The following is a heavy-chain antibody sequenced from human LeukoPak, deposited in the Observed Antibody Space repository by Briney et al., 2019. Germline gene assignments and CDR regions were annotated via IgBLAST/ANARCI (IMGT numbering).Heavy chain of an antibody. J-gene: IGHJ4*02. CDR3: AREMGLKLWFGELLLQRYFDY. CDR2: INPNSGGT. CDR1: GYTFTGYY. Sequence: ASVEVSCKASGYTFTGYYMRWVRQAPGQGLEWMGWINPNSGGTNYAQKFQGRVTMTRDTSISTAYMELSRLRSDDTAVYYCAREMGLKLWFGELLLQRYFDYWGQGTLVTVSS. D-gene: IGHD3-10*01. V-gene: IGHV1-2*02.